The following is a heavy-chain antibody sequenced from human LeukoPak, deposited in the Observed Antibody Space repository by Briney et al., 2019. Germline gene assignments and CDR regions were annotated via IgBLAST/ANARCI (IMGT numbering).Heavy chain of an antibody. CDR1: GFTFSSYA. CDR2: ISSSGDTK. J-gene: IGHJ3*02. CDR3: ARVVKVSDI. V-gene: IGHV3-11*01. Sequence: RPGGSLRLSCAASGFTFSSYAMSWIRQAPGKGLEWISYISSSGDTKYYADSVEGRFTISRDNAKNSLYLQMDSLRAEDTAVYYCARVVKVSDIWGQGTMVTVSS. D-gene: IGHD2-21*01.